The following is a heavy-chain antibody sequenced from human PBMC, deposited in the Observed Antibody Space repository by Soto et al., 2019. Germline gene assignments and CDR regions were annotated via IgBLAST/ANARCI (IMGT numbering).Heavy chain of an antibody. CDR3: ARASSTWYVSFDY. CDR1: GFTLSNNW. D-gene: IGHD6-13*01. Sequence: GGSLRLSCAASGFTLSNNWMHWVRQAPGKGLVWVSRINSDGSITNYADSVKGQFTISRDNAKNTLYLQMNSLRAEDTAVYYCARASSTWYVSFDYWGQGILVTVSS. CDR2: INSDGSIT. J-gene: IGHJ4*02. V-gene: IGHV3-74*01.